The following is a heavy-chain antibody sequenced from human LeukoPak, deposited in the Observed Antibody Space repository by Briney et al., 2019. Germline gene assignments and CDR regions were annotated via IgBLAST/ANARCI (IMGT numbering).Heavy chain of an antibody. J-gene: IGHJ3*02. CDR1: GYTFSGYY. Sequence: GASVKVSCKASGYTFSGYYMHWVRQAPGQGLEWMGWINPNSGGTKSAQKFQGRVTMTRNTSISTAYMELSSLRSEDTAVYYCARGRWIYYDILTGYYGGMCAFDIWGQGTMVTVSS. V-gene: IGHV1-2*02. CDR2: INPNSGGT. D-gene: IGHD3-9*01. CDR3: ARGRWIYYDILTGYYGGMCAFDI.